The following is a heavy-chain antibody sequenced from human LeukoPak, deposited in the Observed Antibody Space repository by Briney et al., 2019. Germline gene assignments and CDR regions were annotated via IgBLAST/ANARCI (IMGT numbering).Heavy chain of an antibody. D-gene: IGHD3-22*01. CDR3: AKDLRPVYYYDSSGYYPLMSY. V-gene: IGHV3-23*01. J-gene: IGHJ4*02. CDR1: GFTFSSYA. Sequence: PGGSLRLPCAASGFTFSSYAMSWVRQAPGKGLEWVSAISGSGGSTYYADSVKGRFTISRDNSKNTLYLQMNSLRAEDTAVYYCAKDLRPVYYYDSSGYYPLMSYWGQGTLVTVSS. CDR2: ISGSGGST.